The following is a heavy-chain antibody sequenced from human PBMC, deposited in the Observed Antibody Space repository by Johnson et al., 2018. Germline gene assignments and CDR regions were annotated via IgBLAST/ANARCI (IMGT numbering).Heavy chain of an antibody. CDR1: GGSLSSSEW. CDR2: MYHSGSP. D-gene: IGHD1-26*01. V-gene: IGHV4-4*02. CDR3: ARELVGLRARGSFGI. Sequence: QVQLQESGPGLVKXSGTXSLXCVVSGGSLSSSEWWSWVRQPPGKGLEWIGEMYHSGSPKYKPSLKSRFSISGDRSNIQFSLQLRSVTAADTAVYYCARELVGLRARGSFGIWGQGTMVTVSS. J-gene: IGHJ3*02.